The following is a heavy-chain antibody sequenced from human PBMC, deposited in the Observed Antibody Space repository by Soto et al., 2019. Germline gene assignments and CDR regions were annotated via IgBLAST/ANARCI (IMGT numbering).Heavy chain of an antibody. CDR3: AKETSGDDYDILTPYYMDV. D-gene: IGHD3-9*01. CDR2: ISGSGGST. V-gene: IGHV3-23*01. J-gene: IGHJ6*03. Sequence: EVQLLESGGGLVQPGGSLRLSCAAAGFTFSSYAMSWVRQAPGKGLEWVSAISGSGGSTYYADSVKGRFTISRDNSKNTLYLQMDSGRAEDTAVYYCAKETSGDDYDILTPYYMDVWGKGTTVTVSS. CDR1: GFTFSSYA.